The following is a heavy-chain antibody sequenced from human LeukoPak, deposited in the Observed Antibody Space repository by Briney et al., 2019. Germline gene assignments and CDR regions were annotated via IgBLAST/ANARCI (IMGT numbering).Heavy chain of an antibody. Sequence: PGGSLRLSCAASGFTFSSYGMHWVRQAPGKGLEWVAVKWYDGSNKYYADSVEGRFAISRDNSKNTLYLQMNSLRAEDTAVYYCARDRGSGWPTEYYFDYWGQGTLVTVSS. CDR1: GFTFSSYG. D-gene: IGHD6-19*01. CDR2: KWYDGSNK. J-gene: IGHJ4*02. V-gene: IGHV3-33*01. CDR3: ARDRGSGWPTEYYFDY.